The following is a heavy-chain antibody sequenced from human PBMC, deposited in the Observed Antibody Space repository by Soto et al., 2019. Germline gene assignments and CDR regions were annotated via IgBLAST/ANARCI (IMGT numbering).Heavy chain of an antibody. CDR1: GFTFSSYG. CDR3: AKGAGAYYYYYGMDV. CDR2: ISYDGSNK. V-gene: IGHV3-30*18. J-gene: IGHJ6*02. Sequence: GESLKISCAASGFTFSSYGMHWVRQAPGKGLEWVAVISYDGSNKYYADSVKGRFTISRDNSKNTLYLQMNSLRAEDTAVYYCAKGAGAYYYYYGMDVWGQGTTVTVSS.